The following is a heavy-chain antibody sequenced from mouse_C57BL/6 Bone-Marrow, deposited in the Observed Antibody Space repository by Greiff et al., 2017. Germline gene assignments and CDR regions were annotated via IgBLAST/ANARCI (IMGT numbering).Heavy chain of an antibody. CDR1: GYTFTSYW. V-gene: IGHV1-64*01. D-gene: IGHD2-2*01. J-gene: IGHJ3*01. Sequence: QVQLQQPGAELVKPGASVKLSCKASGYTFTSYWMHWVKQRPGQGLEWIGMIHPNSGSTNYNEKFKSKATLTVDKSSSTAYMQLSSLTSEDSAVYYCASGDYGYDGFAYWGQGTLVTVSA. CDR2: IHPNSGST. CDR3: ASGDYGYDGFAY.